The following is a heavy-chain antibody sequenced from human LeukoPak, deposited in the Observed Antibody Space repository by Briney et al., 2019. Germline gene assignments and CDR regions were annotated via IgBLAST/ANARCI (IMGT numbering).Heavy chain of an antibody. CDR3: ARQAPGGYDNFDN. D-gene: IGHD5-12*01. J-gene: IGHJ4*02. V-gene: IGHV3-74*01. Sequence: GGSLRLSCAASGFTLRSHWMHWVRQAPGKGLVWVSRINYDGSSTTYADSVKGRFAISRDNAKNTLFLQMNSLRVEDTAMYDCARQAPGGYDNFDNWGQGALVTVSP. CDR1: GFTLRSHW. CDR2: INYDGSST.